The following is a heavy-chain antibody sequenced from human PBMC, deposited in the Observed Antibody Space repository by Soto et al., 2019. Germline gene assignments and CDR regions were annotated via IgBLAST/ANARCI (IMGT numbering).Heavy chain of an antibody. CDR2: ISSSGTTI. D-gene: IGHD3-10*01. V-gene: IGHV3-11*01. CDR3: ARDPLKYGSGFDY. CDR1: GFIFSGYY. J-gene: IGHJ4*02. Sequence: QVQLVESGGGLVKPGGSLRLSCEASGFIFSGYYMSWIRQAPGKGLEWVSYISSSGTTIYYADSVKGRFTISRDNARNSLYLEMNSLRGEDTAVYYCARDPLKYGSGFDYWGQGTMVTVSS.